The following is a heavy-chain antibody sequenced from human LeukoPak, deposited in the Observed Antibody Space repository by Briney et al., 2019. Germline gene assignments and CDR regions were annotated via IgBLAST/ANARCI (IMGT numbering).Heavy chain of an antibody. V-gene: IGHV4-38-2*01. D-gene: IGHD1-1*01. J-gene: IGHJ5*02. Sequence: PSETLSLTCVVSADSISNNYYWGWIRQPPGKGLEWIGNIYHSGGSYYNPSLKSRVTILVDTSKNQFSLKLSSVTAADTAVYYCAKASTTGIHHWFDPWGQGNLVTVSS. CDR3: AKASTTGIHHWFDP. CDR2: IYHSGGS. CDR1: ADSISNNYY.